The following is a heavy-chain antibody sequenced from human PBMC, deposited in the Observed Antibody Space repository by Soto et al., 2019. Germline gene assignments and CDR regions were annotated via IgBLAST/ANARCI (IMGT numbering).Heavy chain of an antibody. Sequence: SETLSLTCTVSGGSISSYYWSWIRQPPGKGLEWIGYIYYSGSTNYNPSLKSRVTISVDTSKNQFSLKLSSVTAADTAVYYCARESLPPPNPGIAVAGPEDYYYGMDVWGQGTTVTVSS. J-gene: IGHJ6*02. CDR1: GGSISSYY. CDR2: IYYSGST. CDR3: ARESLPPPNPGIAVAGPEDYYYGMDV. V-gene: IGHV4-59*01. D-gene: IGHD6-19*01.